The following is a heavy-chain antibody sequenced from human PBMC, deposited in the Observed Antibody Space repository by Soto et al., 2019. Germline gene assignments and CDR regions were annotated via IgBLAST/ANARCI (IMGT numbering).Heavy chain of an antibody. CDR3: ARGIAAAGNWEEENWFDP. V-gene: IGHV4-61*01. CDR1: GGSVSSGSYY. Sequence: SETLSLTCTVSGGSVSSGSYYWSWIRQPPGKGLEWIGYIYYSGSTNYNPSLKSRVTISVDTSKNQFSLKLSSVTAADTAVYYCARGIAAAGNWEEENWFDPWGQGTLVTVSS. D-gene: IGHD6-13*01. J-gene: IGHJ5*02. CDR2: IYYSGST.